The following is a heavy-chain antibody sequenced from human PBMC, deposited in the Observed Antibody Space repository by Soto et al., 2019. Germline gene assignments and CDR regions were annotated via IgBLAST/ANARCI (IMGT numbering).Heavy chain of an antibody. CDR1: GLTFSSYS. D-gene: IGHD4-17*01. CDR3: ARDHDYGGLLGNVGMDV. V-gene: IGHV3-21*01. CDR2: ISSSSSYI. Sequence: EVQLVESGGGLVKPGGSLRLSCAASGLTFSSYSMNWVRQAPGKGLEWVSSISSSSSYIYYADSVKGRFTISRDNAKNSLYLQMNSLRAEDTAVYYCARDHDYGGLLGNVGMDVWGQGTTVTVSS. J-gene: IGHJ6*02.